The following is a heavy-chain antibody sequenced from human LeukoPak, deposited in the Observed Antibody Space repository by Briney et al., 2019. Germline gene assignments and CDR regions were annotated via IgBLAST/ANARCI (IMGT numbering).Heavy chain of an antibody. CDR3: CAEYEYGYHDY. CDR2: IHHSGTT. J-gene: IGHJ4*02. CDR1: GSSVSSHY. D-gene: IGHD5-18*01. V-gene: IGHV4-59*02. Sequence: SETLSLTCAVSGSSVSSHYWSWIRQSPGKGLEWIGHIHHSGTTKYNPSLKSRVTISVDTPKSQFSLKLKSVTAADTAVYYCCAEYEYGYHDYCGQGTLVSVSS.